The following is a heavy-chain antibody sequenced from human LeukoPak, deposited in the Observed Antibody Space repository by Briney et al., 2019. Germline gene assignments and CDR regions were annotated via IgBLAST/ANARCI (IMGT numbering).Heavy chain of an antibody. J-gene: IGHJ4*02. CDR1: GFTFDDYA. CDR2: ISWNSGSI. CDR3: AKAYSSSWYGGVDY. Sequence: GRSLRLSCAAPGFTFDDYAMHWVRQAPGKGLERVSGISWNSGSIGYADSVKGRFTISRDNAKNSLYLQMNSLRAEDTALYYCAKAYSSSWYGGVDYWGQGTLVTVSS. V-gene: IGHV3-9*01. D-gene: IGHD6-13*01.